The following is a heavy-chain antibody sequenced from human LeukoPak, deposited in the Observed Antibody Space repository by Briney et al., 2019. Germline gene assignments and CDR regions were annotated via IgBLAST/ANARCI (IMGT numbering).Heavy chain of an antibody. CDR3: GSTIFGGFDP. CDR2: INWNGGST. J-gene: IGHJ5*02. D-gene: IGHD3-3*01. V-gene: IGHV3-20*04. CDR1: ALSFDDYG. Sequence: AGSMRLSSAAAALSFDDYGMNWVRQAPGKGLEWVCGINWNGGSTGYADSVKGRLTISRDNAKNTLYLQMNTLGAEDTALYYCGSTIFGGFDPWGQGTLVTVSS.